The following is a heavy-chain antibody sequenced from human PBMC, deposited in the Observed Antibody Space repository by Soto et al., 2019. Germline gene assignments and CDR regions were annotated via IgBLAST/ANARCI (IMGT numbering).Heavy chain of an antibody. CDR1: GFTFSSHA. CDR2: LSDSGGSI. Sequence: EVQLLESGGGMVQPGGSLRLSCTASGFTFSSHAMTWVRQAPGKGLEWVSGLSDSGGSIYYADSVKGRFTISRDNSMNPLYLQMKPLRAEDTAVYYCAKVSSSWSAGFFDLWGQGTLVTVSA. J-gene: IGHJ4*02. V-gene: IGHV3-23*01. D-gene: IGHD6-13*01. CDR3: AKVSSSWSAGFFDL.